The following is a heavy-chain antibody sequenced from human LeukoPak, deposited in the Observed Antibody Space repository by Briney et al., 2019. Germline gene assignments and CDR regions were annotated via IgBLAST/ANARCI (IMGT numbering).Heavy chain of an antibody. CDR1: GYTFTSYA. Sequence: ASVKVSCKASGYTFTSYAISWVRQAPGQGLEWMGGIIPIFGTANDAQKFQGRVTITADESTSTAYMELSSLRSEDTAVYYCARERGDILTGFHAFDIWGQGTMVTVSS. CDR2: IIPIFGTA. V-gene: IGHV1-69*13. D-gene: IGHD3-9*01. CDR3: ARERGDILTGFHAFDI. J-gene: IGHJ3*02.